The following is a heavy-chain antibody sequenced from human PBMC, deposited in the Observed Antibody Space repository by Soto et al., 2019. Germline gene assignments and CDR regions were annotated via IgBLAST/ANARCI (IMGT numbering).Heavy chain of an antibody. CDR3: ARDYPYDSSGYLDY. D-gene: IGHD3-22*01. J-gene: IGHJ4*01. CDR1: GFTFSSYG. CDR2: IWYDGSNK. Sequence: GGSLRLSCAASGFTFSSYGMHWVRQAPGKGLEWVAVIWYDGSNKYYADSVKGRFTISRDNSKNTLYLQMNSLRAEDTAVYYCARDYPYDSSGYLDYWGQEPWSPSPQ. V-gene: IGHV3-33*01.